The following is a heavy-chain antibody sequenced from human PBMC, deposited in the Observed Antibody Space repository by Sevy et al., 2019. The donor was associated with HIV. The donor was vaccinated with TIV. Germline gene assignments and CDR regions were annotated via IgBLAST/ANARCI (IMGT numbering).Heavy chain of an antibody. CDR2: INPNSGGT. CDR1: GYTFTGYY. J-gene: IGHJ4*02. V-gene: IGHV1-2*02. D-gene: IGHD6-13*01. Sequence: ASVKVSCKASGYTFTGYYMHWVRQAPGQGLEWMGWINPNSGGTNYAQKFQGTVTMTRDTSISTAYMELSRLRSDDTAVYYCAMLKGVAASFDYWGQGTLVTVSS. CDR3: AMLKGVAASFDY.